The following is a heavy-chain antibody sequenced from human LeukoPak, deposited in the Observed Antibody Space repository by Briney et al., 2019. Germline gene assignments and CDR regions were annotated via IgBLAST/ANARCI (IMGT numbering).Heavy chain of an antibody. CDR2: INPSGGST. Sequence: ASVKVSCKASGYRFTSYYMHWVRQAPGQGLEWMGIINPSGGSTIYAQKFQDRVSMTRDTSTNTVYMELSSLSSEDTAVYYCARGSEYQLLDDFWGQGTLVTVSS. V-gene: IGHV1-46*01. D-gene: IGHD2-2*01. J-gene: IGHJ4*02. CDR1: GYRFTSYY. CDR3: ARGSEYQLLDDF.